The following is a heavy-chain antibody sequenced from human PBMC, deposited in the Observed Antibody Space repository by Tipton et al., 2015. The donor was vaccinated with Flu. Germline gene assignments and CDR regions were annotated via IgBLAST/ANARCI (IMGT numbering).Heavy chain of an antibody. Sequence: GLVKPSETLSLTCAVYGGSFSGYYWSWIRQPPGKGLEWIGEINHSGSTNYNPSLKSRVTISGDTSKNQFSLKLSSVTAADTAVYYCARGSGSGTEMIFDFWGQGTLVTVSS. D-gene: IGHD3-10*01. CDR2: INHSGST. V-gene: IGHV4-34*01. CDR1: GGSFSGYY. J-gene: IGHJ4*02. CDR3: ARGSGSGTEMIFDF.